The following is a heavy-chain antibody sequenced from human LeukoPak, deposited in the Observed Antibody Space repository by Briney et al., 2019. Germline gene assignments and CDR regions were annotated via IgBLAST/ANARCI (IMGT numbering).Heavy chain of an antibody. V-gene: IGHV1-69*13. J-gene: IGHJ4*02. D-gene: IGHD3-22*01. CDR1: GGTFSSYA. Sequence: ASVKVSRKASGGTFSSYAISWVRQAPGHGLEWMGGIIPIFGTANYAQKFQGRVTITADESTSTAYMELSSLRSEDTAVYYCARSYYYDSSGYSSGGYYFDYWGQGTLVTVSS. CDR3: ARSYYYDSSGYSSGGYYFDY. CDR2: IIPIFGTA.